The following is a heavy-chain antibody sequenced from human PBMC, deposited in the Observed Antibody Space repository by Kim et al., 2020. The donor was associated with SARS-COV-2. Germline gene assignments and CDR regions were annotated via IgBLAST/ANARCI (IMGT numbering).Heavy chain of an antibody. J-gene: IGHJ5*02. CDR1: GFTFSIYS. CDR3: TRVPHTNMILGWFDP. D-gene: IGHD2-15*01. V-gene: IGHV3-21*06. Sequence: GGSMRLSCEASGFTFSIYSMNWVRQAPGKGLEWVSSISSRSTYIYYADSVKGRFTVSRDDSKNLLNLQMNSLRAEDTAVYYCTRVPHTNMILGWFDPWG. CDR2: ISSRSTYI.